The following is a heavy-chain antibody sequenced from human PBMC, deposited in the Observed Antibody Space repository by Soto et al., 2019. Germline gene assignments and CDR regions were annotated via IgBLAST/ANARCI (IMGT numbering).Heavy chain of an antibody. CDR3: ARERTGTTSMDG. CDR2: MNPNSGYT. CDR1: GYTFTSYD. V-gene: IGHV1-8*01. J-gene: IGHJ6*02. D-gene: IGHD1-1*01. Sequence: QVQLVQSGAEVKKPGASVKVSCKASGYTFTSYDINWVRQATGQGLEWMGWMNPNSGYTAYAQKFQGRVTMTRNTSISTAYMELRSLRSEDTAVYYCARERTGTTSMDGGGQGTTVTVSS.